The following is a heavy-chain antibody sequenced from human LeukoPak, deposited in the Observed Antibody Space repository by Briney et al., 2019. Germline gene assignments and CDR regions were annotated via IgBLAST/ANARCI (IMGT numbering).Heavy chain of an antibody. D-gene: IGHD5-18*01. J-gene: IGHJ4*02. CDR1: PGSISTYH. Sequence: SETLSLTCTVSPGSISTYHWNWIRNSPGKGLEWIGYMQSTGNSNYNPSLKSRVTMSVDMSRNGIVLNLSSVTAADTAVYFCARDKQHSYGRYFDHWGQGILVTVSS. CDR2: MQSTGNS. CDR3: ARDKQHSYGRYFDH. V-gene: IGHV4-59*01.